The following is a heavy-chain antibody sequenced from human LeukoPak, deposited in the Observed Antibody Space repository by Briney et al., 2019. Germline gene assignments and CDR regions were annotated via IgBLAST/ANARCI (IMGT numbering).Heavy chain of an antibody. CDR3: TNQYSKVGSTPDY. Sequence: GGSLRLSCAASGFTFSNYGMGWVRQAPGKGLEWIASTVKGRFTISRDNSKNTLYMQMNSLRADDTAIYYCTNQYSKVGSTPDYWGQGTLVTVSS. CDR2: T. D-gene: IGHD1-26*01. CDR1: GFTFSNYG. V-gene: IGHV3-23*01. J-gene: IGHJ4*02.